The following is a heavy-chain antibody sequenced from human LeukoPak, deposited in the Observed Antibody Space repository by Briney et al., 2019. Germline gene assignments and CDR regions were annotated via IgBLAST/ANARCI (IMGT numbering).Heavy chain of an antibody. D-gene: IGHD6-13*01. J-gene: IGHJ4*02. CDR3: TRTYSSSWSWYFDY. CDR1: GLTIGDDA. Sequence: GGSLGLSCTTSGLTIGDDAVSWVRQAPGKGLEWIVFIRSKTYGGTTEYAASVNGRFTISRDDSKSIAYLQMNSLKTEDTAVYYCTRTYSSSWSWYFDYWGQGTLVTVSS. V-gene: IGHV3-49*04. CDR2: IRSKTYGGTT.